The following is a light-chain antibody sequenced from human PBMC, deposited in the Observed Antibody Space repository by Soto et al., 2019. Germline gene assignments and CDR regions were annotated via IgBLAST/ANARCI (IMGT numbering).Light chain of an antibody. Sequence: QSVLTQPASVSGSPGQSITISCTGTSSDIGTYNYVSWYQQHPGKAPKLMIYEVSNRPSGVSNRFSGSKSGNTASLTISGLQAEDEDDYYGSSYTTSSTLNVVFGGGTQLTVL. V-gene: IGLV2-14*01. CDR2: EVS. CDR1: SSDIGTYNY. CDR3: SSYTTSSTLNVV. J-gene: IGLJ2*01.